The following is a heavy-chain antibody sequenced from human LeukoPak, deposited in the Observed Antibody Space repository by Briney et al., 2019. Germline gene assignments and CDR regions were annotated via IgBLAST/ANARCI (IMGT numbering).Heavy chain of an antibody. CDR3: ARFRDGYNNYYFGY. V-gene: IGHV4-59*01. D-gene: IGHD5-24*01. CDR2: IYYSGST. CDR1: GGSITPYY. J-gene: IGHJ4*02. Sequence: SETLSLTCTVSGGSITPYYWSWIRQPPGKGLEWIGYIYYSGSTHYNPSLKSRVTISVDTSKNQFSLQLSSVTAADTAVYYCARFRDGYNNYYFGYWGQGTLVTVSS.